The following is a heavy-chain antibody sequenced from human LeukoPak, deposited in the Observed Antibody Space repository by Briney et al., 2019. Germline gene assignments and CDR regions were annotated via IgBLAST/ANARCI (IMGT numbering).Heavy chain of an antibody. CDR3: ARGVYIAAAQYGY. CDR2: IYYSGTT. CDR1: GGSISSYY. J-gene: IGHJ4*02. D-gene: IGHD6-13*01. Sequence: AAETLSLTCTVSGGSISSYYWSWLPQPPGKGLEWIGYIYYSGTTNYNPSLKSRVTISVDTSKNQFSLKLSSVTAADTAVYYCARGVYIAAAQYGYWGQGTLVTVSS. V-gene: IGHV4-59*01.